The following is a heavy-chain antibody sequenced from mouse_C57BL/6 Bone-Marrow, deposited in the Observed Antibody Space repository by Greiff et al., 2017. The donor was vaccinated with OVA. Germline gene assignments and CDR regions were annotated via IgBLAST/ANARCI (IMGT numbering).Heavy chain of an antibody. CDR3: ARWENYYSIPFAY. V-gene: IGHV1-64*01. D-gene: IGHD2-5*01. J-gene: IGHJ3*01. CDR2: IHPNSGST. Sequence: QVQLKQSGAELVKPGASVKLSCKASGYTFTSYWMHWVKQRPGQGLEWIGMIHPNSGSTNYNEKFKSKATLTVDKSSSTAYMQLSSLTSEDSAVYYCARWENYYSIPFAYWGQGTLVTVSA. CDR1: GYTFTSYW.